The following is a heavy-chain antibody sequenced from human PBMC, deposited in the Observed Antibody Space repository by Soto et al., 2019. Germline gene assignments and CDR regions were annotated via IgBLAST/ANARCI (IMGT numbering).Heavy chain of an antibody. D-gene: IGHD3-16*01. V-gene: IGHV3-23*01. CDR3: AKIPNYELYYIDY. CDR2: ISGSGGST. J-gene: IGHJ4*02. Sequence: GGSLRLSCAASGFTFSSYAMSWVRQSPGKGLEWFSAISGSGGSTYYADSVKGRFTISRDNSKNTLYLQMNSLRAEDTAVYYCAKIPNYELYYIDYWGQGTLVTVPS. CDR1: GFTFSSYA.